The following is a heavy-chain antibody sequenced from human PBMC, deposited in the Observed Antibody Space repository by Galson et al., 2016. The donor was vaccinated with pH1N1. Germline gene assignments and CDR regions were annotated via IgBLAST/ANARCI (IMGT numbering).Heavy chain of an antibody. CDR1: GYTFIDYP. V-gene: IGHV1-3*04. CDR3: ATNAFDY. CDR2: IHTGTGDT. J-gene: IGHJ4*02. Sequence: SVKVSCKASGYTFIDYPMHWVRQAPGQGLEWMGWIHTGTGDTRYSPKFQGRVTLTRDTSATTTYLELRGLGFQDTAVFHCATNAFDYWGQGTLVTVSP.